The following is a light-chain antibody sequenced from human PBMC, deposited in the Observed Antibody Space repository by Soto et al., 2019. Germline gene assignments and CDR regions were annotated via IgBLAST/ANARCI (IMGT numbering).Light chain of an antibody. CDR3: AAWNAGLSGGV. J-gene: IGLJ3*02. CDR1: SSNIGSNY. Sequence: QAVLTQPPSASGTPGQRVTISCSGSSSNIGSNYVYWYQQLPGTAPKLLIYRNNQRPSGVPDRFSGSKSGTSASLAISGLGSEDEVDYYGAAWNAGLSGGVFAEGPKLT. V-gene: IGLV1-47*01. CDR2: RNN.